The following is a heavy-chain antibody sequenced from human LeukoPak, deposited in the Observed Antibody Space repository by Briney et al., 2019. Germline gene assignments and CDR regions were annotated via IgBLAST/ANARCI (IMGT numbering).Heavy chain of an antibody. CDR1: GFTFDDYA. Sequence: GRSLRLSCAASGFTFDDYAMHWVRQAPGKGLEWVSGISWNSGSIGYADSVKGRFTISRDNAKNSLYLQMNSLRAEDTALYYCAKASRTHRYYYGMDVWGQGTTVTVSS. J-gene: IGHJ6*02. V-gene: IGHV3-9*01. CDR3: AKASRTHRYYYGMDV. CDR2: ISWNSGSI. D-gene: IGHD1-14*01.